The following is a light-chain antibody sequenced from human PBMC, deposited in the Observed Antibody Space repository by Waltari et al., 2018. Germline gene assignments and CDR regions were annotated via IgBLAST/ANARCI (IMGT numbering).Light chain of an antibody. CDR3: SSYASSNFLV. CDR1: RSDVGGFNY. Sequence: QSALSQPASVSGSPGQSITISCTGARSDVGGFNYVPWYQQNPGKAPKLLIFEATKRPSGVSIRFSGSTSGNTASLTISGLQAEDDADYYCSSYASSNFLVFGGGTKVTVL. V-gene: IGLV2-14*01. J-gene: IGLJ3*02. CDR2: EAT.